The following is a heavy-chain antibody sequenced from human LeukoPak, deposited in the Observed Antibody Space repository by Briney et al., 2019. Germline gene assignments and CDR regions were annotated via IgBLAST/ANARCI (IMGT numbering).Heavy chain of an antibody. V-gene: IGHV4-34*01. J-gene: IGHJ5*02. Sequence: SETLSLTCAVYGGSFSGYYWSWIRQPPGKGLEWIGEINHSGSTNYNPSLKSRVTISVDTSKNQFSLKLSSVTAADTAVYYCARAYSSSWYYNWFDPWGQGTLVTVSS. CDR1: GGSFSGYY. D-gene: IGHD6-13*01. CDR2: INHSGST. CDR3: ARAYSSSWYYNWFDP.